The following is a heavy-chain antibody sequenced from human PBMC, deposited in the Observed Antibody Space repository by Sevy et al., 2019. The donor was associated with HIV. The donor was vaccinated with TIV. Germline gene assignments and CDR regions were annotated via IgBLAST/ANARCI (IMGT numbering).Heavy chain of an antibody. D-gene: IGHD3-22*01. V-gene: IGHV1-46*01. CDR1: GYTLTGYY. J-gene: IGHJ4*02. CDR3: ARVGSGYHLFDY. Sequence: ASVKVSCKASGYTLTGYYMHWVRQAPGQGLEWMGIINPSGGSTSYAQKFQGRVTMTRDTSTSTVYMELSSLRSEDTAVYFCARVGSGYHLFDYWGQGALVTVSS. CDR2: INPSGGST.